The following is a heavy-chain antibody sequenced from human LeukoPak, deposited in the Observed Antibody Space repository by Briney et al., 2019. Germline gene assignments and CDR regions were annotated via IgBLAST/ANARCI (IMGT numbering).Heavy chain of an antibody. Sequence: SETLSLTCAVHGGSFSGYSWHWIRQSPGKGREWIVEINRSGTTNYNESLKSRSTMSVDTSKIQFSLRLNSVTAADTAVYYCARMPNHIAILGVVAITPVWGQGTLVSVYS. CDR1: GGSFSGYS. CDR3: ARMPNHIAILGVVAITPV. J-gene: IGHJ4*02. D-gene: IGHD3-3*01. V-gene: IGHV4-34*01. CDR2: INRSGTT.